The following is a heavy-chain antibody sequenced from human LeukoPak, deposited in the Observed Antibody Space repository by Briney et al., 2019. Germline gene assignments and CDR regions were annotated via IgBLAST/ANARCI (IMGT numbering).Heavy chain of an antibody. J-gene: IGHJ4*02. V-gene: IGHV3-48*03. Sequence: GGSLRLSCVASGFTFSTYEMNWVRQALEQGLEWVSHISSTGSNIYYADSVKGRFTISRDNAKNSLYLLMNSLRTEDTAVYYCAATYYYDGSGDYWGQGTLVTVSS. CDR3: AATYYYDGSGDY. D-gene: IGHD3-22*01. CDR2: ISSTGSNI. CDR1: GFTFSTYE.